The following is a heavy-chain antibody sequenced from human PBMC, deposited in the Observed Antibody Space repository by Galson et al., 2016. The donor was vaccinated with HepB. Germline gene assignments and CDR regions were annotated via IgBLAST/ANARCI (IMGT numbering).Heavy chain of an antibody. D-gene: IGHD3-3*01. CDR2: ITGSGTVL. Sequence: ASGFTFGDSYMSWIRQAPGKGLEWISCITGSGTVLFYADSVKGRFTISRDNARNSLYLHLNSLRAEDTAVYYCARGHYEVWGQGTLVTVSS. CDR1: GFTFGDSY. J-gene: IGHJ4*02. CDR3: ARGHYEV. V-gene: IGHV3-11*01.